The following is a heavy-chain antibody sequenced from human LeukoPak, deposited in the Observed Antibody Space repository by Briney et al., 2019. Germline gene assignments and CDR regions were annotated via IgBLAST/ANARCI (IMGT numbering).Heavy chain of an antibody. CDR2: INHSGST. J-gene: IGHJ6*02. V-gene: IGHV4-34*01. CDR1: GGSFSGYY. CDR3: ARAPYYYDSSGYHYYYGMDV. D-gene: IGHD3-22*01. Sequence: SETLSLTCAVYGGSFSGYYWSWIRQPPGKGLEWIGEINHSGSTNYNPSLKSRVTISVDTSKNQFSLKLSSVTAADTAVYYCARAPYYYDSSGYHYYYGMDVWGQGTTVTVSS.